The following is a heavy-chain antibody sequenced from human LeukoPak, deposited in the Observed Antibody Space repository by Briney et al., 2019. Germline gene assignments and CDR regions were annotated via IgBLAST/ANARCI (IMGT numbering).Heavy chain of an antibody. CDR1: DGSISNYY. Sequence: SETLSLTCTVSDGSISNYYWSWIRQPPGKGLEWIGYIYTSGSTNYNPSLKSRVTISVDTSKNQFSQKLSSVTAADTTVYYCARYPTGSSVCIEYWGQGTLVTVSS. J-gene: IGHJ4*02. CDR3: ARYPTGSSVCIEY. CDR2: IYTSGST. D-gene: IGHD2-8*02. V-gene: IGHV4-4*09.